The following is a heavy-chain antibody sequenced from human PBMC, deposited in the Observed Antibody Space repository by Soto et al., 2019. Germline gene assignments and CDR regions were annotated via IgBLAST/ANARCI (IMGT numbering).Heavy chain of an antibody. J-gene: IGHJ6*02. D-gene: IGHD4-4*01. CDR1: GFTVSSNY. CDR2: IFTGGTT. V-gene: IGHV3-53*01. CDR3: ARDYSYYSFYGMDV. Sequence: GGSLRLSCAASGFTVSSNYMSWVRQAPEKGLEWVSVIFTGGTTSYADSVKGRFTISKDDSKNTLYLQMNSLRAEDTAVYYCARDYSYYSFYGMDVLGPGTTVPVSS.